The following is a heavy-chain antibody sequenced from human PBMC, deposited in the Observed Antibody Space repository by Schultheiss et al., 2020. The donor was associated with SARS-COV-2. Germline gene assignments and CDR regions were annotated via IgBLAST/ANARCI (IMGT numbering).Heavy chain of an antibody. J-gene: IGHJ4*02. Sequence: SQTLSLTCTVSGGSISSYYWSWIRQPPGKGLEWIGYIYYSGSTYYNPSLKSRVTISVDTSKNQFSLKLSSVTAADTAVYYCARDLDSSSWGFDYWGQGTLVTVSS. D-gene: IGHD6-13*01. V-gene: IGHV4-59*06. CDR2: IYYSGST. CDR1: GGSISSYY. CDR3: ARDLDSSSWGFDY.